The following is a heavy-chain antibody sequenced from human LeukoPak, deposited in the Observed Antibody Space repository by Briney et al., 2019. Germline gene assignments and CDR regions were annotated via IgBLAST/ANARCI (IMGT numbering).Heavy chain of an antibody. CDR2: VDPDDGET. V-gene: IGHV1-24*01. CDR1: GYSSTNYG. J-gene: IGHJ4*02. D-gene: IGHD5-24*01. CDR3: VLEMTTISVLDN. Sequence: ASVKVSCKASGYSSTNYGISWVRQAPGQGLEWMGGVDPDDGETIYAQKFQGRVTMTEDTSTDTAYMELSSLRSEDTAVYYCVLEMTTISVLDNWGQGTLVTVSS.